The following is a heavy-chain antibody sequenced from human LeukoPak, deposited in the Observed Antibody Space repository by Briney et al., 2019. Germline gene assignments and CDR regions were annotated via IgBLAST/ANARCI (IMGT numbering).Heavy chain of an antibody. CDR2: ISSSGSTI. Sequence: GGSLRLSCAASGFTVSSNYMSWIRQAPGKGLEWVSYISSSGSTIYYADSVKGRFTISRDNAKNSLYLQMNSLRAEDTAVYYCARDYSYYGMDVWGQGTTVTVSS. J-gene: IGHJ6*02. V-gene: IGHV3-11*01. CDR1: GFTVSSNY. CDR3: ARDYSYYGMDV. D-gene: IGHD4-11*01.